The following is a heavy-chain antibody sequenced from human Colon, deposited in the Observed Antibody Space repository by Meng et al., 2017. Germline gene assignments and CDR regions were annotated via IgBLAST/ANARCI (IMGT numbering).Heavy chain of an antibody. CDR2: IMPSVGDA. V-gene: IGHV1-2*06. Sequence: VQLGQSWAEVNKPGASVKVSCKSSGYTFIDSHVHWVRQAPGQGLEWMGRIMPSVGDASSAEKFQGRLTLTWDTSIDTAYMDLSSLRSDDSAIYYCVRDGSYYDFDYWGQGTLVTVFS. CDR3: VRDGSYYDFDY. D-gene: IGHD3-10*01. CDR1: GYTFIDSH. J-gene: IGHJ4*02.